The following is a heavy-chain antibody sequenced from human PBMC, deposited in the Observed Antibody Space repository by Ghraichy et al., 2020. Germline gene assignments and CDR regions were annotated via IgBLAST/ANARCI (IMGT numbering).Heavy chain of an antibody. CDR1: GFTFSSYW. CDR3: ARELTRGGFYYYYMDV. D-gene: IGHD3-16*01. V-gene: IGHV3-7*01. J-gene: IGHJ6*03. CDR2: IKQDGSEK. Sequence: GGSLRLSCAASGFTFSSYWMSWVRQAPGKGLEWVANIKQDGSEKYYVDSVKGRFTISRDNAKNSLYLQMNSLRAEDTAVYYCARELTRGGFYYYYMDVWGKGTTVTVSS.